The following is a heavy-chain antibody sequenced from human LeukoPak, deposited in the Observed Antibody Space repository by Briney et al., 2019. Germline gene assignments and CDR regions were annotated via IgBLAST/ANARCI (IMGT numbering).Heavy chain of an antibody. CDR3: AAHSWNVGEKY. J-gene: IGHJ4*02. CDR2: IYHGTGT. Sequence: SETLSLTCTVSSATISNAIYFWGGLRPAPGKGLEWVATIYHGTGTSHRPSLKGRVTISKDMSKNQLSRKIASVTAADTAVYYCAAHSWNVGEKYWGQGTLVSVSS. V-gene: IGHV4-39*01. CDR1: SATISNAIYF. D-gene: IGHD1-1*01.